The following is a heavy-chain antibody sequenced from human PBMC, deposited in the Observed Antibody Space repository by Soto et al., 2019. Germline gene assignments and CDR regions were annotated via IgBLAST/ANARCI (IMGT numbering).Heavy chain of an antibody. CDR1: GFTLSPYS. J-gene: IGHJ6*02. CDR3: ARGFDLQYGMDV. Sequence: EVPLVESGGGLVQRGGSVRLSCAASGFTLSPYSMNWVRQAPRKGLEWISYISGSSNTINYAYSVKGRFTISRDNTKNSLYLQMNSLRDEDTAVYYCARGFDLQYGMDVWGQGTTVTVSS. CDR2: ISGSSNTI. D-gene: IGHD3-10*01. V-gene: IGHV3-48*02.